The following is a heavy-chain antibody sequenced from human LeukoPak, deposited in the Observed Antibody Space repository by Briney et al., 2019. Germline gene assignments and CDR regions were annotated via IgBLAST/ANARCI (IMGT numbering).Heavy chain of an antibody. Sequence: SETLSLTCTVSGGSISSYYWSWIRQPAGKGLEWIGRIYTSGSTNYNPSLKSRVTMSVDTSKNQFSLKLSSVTAADTAVYYCARQSRYNWNDASGAFDIWGQGTMVTVSS. CDR2: IYTSGST. V-gene: IGHV4-4*07. D-gene: IGHD1-1*01. J-gene: IGHJ3*02. CDR3: ARQSRYNWNDASGAFDI. CDR1: GGSISSYY.